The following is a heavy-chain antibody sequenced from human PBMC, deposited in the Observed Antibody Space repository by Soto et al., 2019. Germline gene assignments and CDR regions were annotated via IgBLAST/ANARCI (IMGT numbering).Heavy chain of an antibody. D-gene: IGHD3-10*01. J-gene: IGHJ4*02. CDR1: GGSINSGSYY. CDR2: INYSGST. V-gene: IGHV4-31*03. CDR3: ARDRLMGQYFGS. Sequence: QVQLQESGPGLVKPSQTLSLTCTVTGGSINSGSYYWSWIRQHPGKGLEWIGNINYSGSTYYNPILRSRVLMSVDASQNQFFLKLTSVTAADTAIYYCARDRLMGQYFGSWGQGTLVTVSS.